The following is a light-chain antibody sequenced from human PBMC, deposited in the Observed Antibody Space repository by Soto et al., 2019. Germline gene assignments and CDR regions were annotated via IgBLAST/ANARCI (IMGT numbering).Light chain of an antibody. Sequence: DIQMTQSPSSLSASVGDRVTITCRASQSIRRYLNWYQQKPGKAPKLLIYASSNLQSGDPSRFSGSASGTDFTLTISSLQPEDFATYYCQQSYSTPRTFGQGTKVEIK. CDR2: ASS. CDR3: QQSYSTPRT. CDR1: QSIRRY. J-gene: IGKJ1*01. V-gene: IGKV1-39*01.